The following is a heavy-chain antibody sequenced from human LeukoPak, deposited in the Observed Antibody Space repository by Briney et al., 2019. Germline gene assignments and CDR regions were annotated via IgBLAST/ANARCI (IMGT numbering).Heavy chain of an antibody. CDR2: INPNSGGT. Sequence: ASVKVSCKASGYTFTGYYMHWVRQAPGQGLEWMGWINPNSGGTNYAQKLQGRVTMTTDTSTSTAYMEPRSLRSDDTAMYYCARQDEYTVLIDYWGQGTLVTVSS. J-gene: IGHJ4*02. V-gene: IGHV1-2*02. CDR3: ARQDEYTVLIDY. D-gene: IGHD4-23*01. CDR1: GYTFTGYY.